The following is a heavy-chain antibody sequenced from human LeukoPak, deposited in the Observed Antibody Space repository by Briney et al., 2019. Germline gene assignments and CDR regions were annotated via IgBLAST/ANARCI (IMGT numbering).Heavy chain of an antibody. CDR3: AKINYYDSSGYYLGLDY. CDR2: ISGSGGST. V-gene: IGHV3-23*01. J-gene: IGHJ4*02. Sequence: GGSLRLSCAASGFTFSSYGMSWVRQAPGKGLEWVSAISGSGGSTYYADSVKGRFTISRDNPKNTLYLQMNSLRAEDTAVYYCAKINYYDSSGYYLGLDYWGQGTLVTVSS. D-gene: IGHD3-22*01. CDR1: GFTFSSYG.